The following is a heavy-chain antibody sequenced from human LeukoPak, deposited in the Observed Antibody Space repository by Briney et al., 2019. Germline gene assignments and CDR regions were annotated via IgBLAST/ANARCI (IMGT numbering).Heavy chain of an antibody. V-gene: IGHV1-18*01. D-gene: IGHD6-13*01. CDR2: ISAYNGNT. CDR1: GYTFTSYG. Sequence: ASVEVSCKASGYTFTSYGISWVRQAPGQGLEWMGWISAYNGNTNYAQKLQGRVTMTTDTSTSTAYMELRSLRSDDTAVYYCARTHEYSSSWYYYYMDVWGKGTTVTISS. J-gene: IGHJ6*03. CDR3: ARTHEYSSSWYYYYMDV.